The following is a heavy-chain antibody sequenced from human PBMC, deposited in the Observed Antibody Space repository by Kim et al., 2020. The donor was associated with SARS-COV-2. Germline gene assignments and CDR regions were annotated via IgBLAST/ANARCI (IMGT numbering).Heavy chain of an antibody. J-gene: IGHJ6*02. CDR3: AKDSWTYSARDV. CDR2: ISHDGTSS. V-gene: IGHV3-23*01. Sequence: GGSLRLSCAASGFTFTCCAMTWVRQAPGRGPEWVSSISHDGTSSHYADSVKGRFPISRDDSKNTLYLPLNNLRAEDTALYYCAKDSWTYSARDVWGQGPT. CDR1: GFTFTCCA. D-gene: IGHD1-26*01.